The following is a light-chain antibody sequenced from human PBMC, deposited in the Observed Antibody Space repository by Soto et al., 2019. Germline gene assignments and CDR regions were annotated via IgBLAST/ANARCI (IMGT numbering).Light chain of an antibody. CDR1: SSDVGGYAY. Sequence: QSVLTQPASVSGSPGQSITISCTGTSSDVGGYAYISWYQQHPGKVPKLIIYDVSKRPSGVPDRFSGSKSGNTASLTISGLQAEDEADYYCCSYAGSYTWVFGGGTKLTVL. CDR2: DVS. J-gene: IGLJ3*02. V-gene: IGLV2-11*01. CDR3: CSYAGSYTWV.